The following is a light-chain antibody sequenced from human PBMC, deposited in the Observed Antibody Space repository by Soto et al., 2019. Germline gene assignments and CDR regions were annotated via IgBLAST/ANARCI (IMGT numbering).Light chain of an antibody. J-gene: IGKJ2*01. CDR1: QSLQDSGGSTY. Sequence: DVVMAQSPLSLPVTLGQSASISCRSSQSLQDSGGSTYLSWFQQRPGQSPRRLIYKISNRDSGVPDRFSGSGSDTDFTLKISRVEAEDVGIYFCMQGLHWPSTFGPGTKLEIK. CDR3: MQGLHWPST. V-gene: IGKV2-30*01. CDR2: KIS.